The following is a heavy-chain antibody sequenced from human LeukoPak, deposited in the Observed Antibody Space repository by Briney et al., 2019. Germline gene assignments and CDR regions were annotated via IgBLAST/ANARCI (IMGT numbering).Heavy chain of an antibody. V-gene: IGHV3-11*01. CDR2: ISSGGSAV. D-gene: IGHD5-18*01. CDR3: ARDFGYSYGSGGVY. Sequence: GGSLRLSCAASGFTFRDYYMSWIRQAPGRGLEWVSYISSGGSAVYYTDSVKGRFTISRDNAKNSLYLQMNSLRAEDTAMYYCARDFGYSYGSGGVYWGQGTLVTVSS. J-gene: IGHJ4*02. CDR1: GFTFRDYY.